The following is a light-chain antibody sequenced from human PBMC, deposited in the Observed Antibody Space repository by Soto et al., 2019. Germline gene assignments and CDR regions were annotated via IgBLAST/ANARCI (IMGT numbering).Light chain of an antibody. CDR1: TSNIGKNT. CDR2: YDD. V-gene: IGLV1-36*01. J-gene: IGLJ3*02. Sequence: QSVLTQPPSVSEVPGQRVTISCSGSTSNIGKNTVNWYQQLPGEAPKLFIYYDDLLASGVSDRFSGSKSGTSASLAISGWQSEDEADYYCGAWDDSLNGWVFGGGTKLTVL. CDR3: GAWDDSLNGWV.